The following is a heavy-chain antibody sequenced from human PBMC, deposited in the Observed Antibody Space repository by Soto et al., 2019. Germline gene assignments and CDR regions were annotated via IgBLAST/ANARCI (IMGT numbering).Heavy chain of an antibody. D-gene: IGHD4-17*01. V-gene: IGHV3-23*01. Sequence: GGSLRLSCAASGLTFSSQAMSWVRQAPGKGLQLVSAISGSGGVTYYADSVNVRFTISRDNSKNTLYLQMNSLRSEDTAVYYCAKNITVTTPHYGMDVWGQGTTVTVSS. CDR3: AKNITVTTPHYGMDV. J-gene: IGHJ6*02. CDR1: GLTFSSQA. CDR2: ISGSGGVT.